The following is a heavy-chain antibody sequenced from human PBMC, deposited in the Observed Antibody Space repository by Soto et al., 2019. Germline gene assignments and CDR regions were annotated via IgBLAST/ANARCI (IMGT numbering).Heavy chain of an antibody. CDR1: GFIFSNYA. D-gene: IGHD6-6*01. CDR2: ISGSGSST. CDR3: VREASSSGLHLDH. J-gene: IGHJ4*02. V-gene: IGHV3-23*01. Sequence: LRLSCAASGFIFSNYAMSWVRQAPGKGLEWVSFISGSGSSTYYADSVKGRFTISRGNSKNTLYLQMNSLRAEDAAVYYCVREASSSGLHLDHWGRGTLVTVSS.